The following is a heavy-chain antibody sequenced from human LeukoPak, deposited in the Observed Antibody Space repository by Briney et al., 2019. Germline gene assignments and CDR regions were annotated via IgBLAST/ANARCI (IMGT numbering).Heavy chain of an antibody. CDR2: IYHSGST. CDR1: GGSISSRNW. Sequence: SETLSLTCTVSGGSISSRNWWRWVRQPPGKGLEWIGEIYHSGSTNYNPYLKSRVTISVDTSKNQFSLKLSSVTAADTAVYYCARAARRPRKYYFDYWGQGTLVTVSS. V-gene: IGHV4-4*02. CDR3: ARAARRPRKYYFDY. J-gene: IGHJ4*02.